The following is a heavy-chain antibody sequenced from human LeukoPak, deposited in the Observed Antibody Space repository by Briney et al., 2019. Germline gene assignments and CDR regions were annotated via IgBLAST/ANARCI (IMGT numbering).Heavy chain of an antibody. J-gene: IGHJ4*02. CDR3: ARDSYYSGYSSGWWGYYFDY. Sequence: ASVKVCCKASGYTFTGYYMHWVRQAPGQGLEWMGWINPNSGGTNYAQKFQGRVTMTRDTSISTAYMELSRLRSDDTAVYYCARDSYYSGYSSGWWGYYFDYWGQGTLVTVSS. CDR2: INPNSGGT. D-gene: IGHD6-19*01. CDR1: GYTFTGYY. V-gene: IGHV1-2*02.